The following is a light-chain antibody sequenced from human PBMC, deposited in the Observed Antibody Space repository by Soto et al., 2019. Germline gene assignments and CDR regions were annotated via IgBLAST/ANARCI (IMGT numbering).Light chain of an antibody. CDR1: SSDVGSYNF. V-gene: IGLV2-23*02. CDR2: EVT. J-gene: IGLJ1*01. CDR3: CAGAGIRTYV. Sequence: QSVLTQPASVSGSPGQSITISCTRTSSDVGSYNFVSWYQQHPGKAPKVLIYEVTKRPSGVSNRFSGSKSGNTASLTISGLQADDEADYYCCAGAGIRTYVSRPGTTFPLL.